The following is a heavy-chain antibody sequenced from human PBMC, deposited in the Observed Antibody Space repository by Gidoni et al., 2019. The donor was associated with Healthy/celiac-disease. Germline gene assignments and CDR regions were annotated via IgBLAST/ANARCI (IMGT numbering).Heavy chain of an antibody. D-gene: IGHD6-6*01. V-gene: IGHV3-23*01. CDR3: AKDPISAGADQNDAFDI. CDR1: GFTFRRYA. CDR2: MSGSGGST. J-gene: IGHJ3*02. Sequence: EVQLLESGGGLVQPGGSLRLSCAASGFTFRRYAMSWVRQAPGRGLEWVSAMSGSGGSTYYADSVKGRFTISSDNSKNTLYLQMNSLRAEATAVYYCAKDPISAGADQNDAFDIWGQGTMVTVSS.